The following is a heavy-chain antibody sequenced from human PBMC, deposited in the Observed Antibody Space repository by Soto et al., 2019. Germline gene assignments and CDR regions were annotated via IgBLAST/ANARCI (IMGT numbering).Heavy chain of an antibody. D-gene: IGHD3-10*01. CDR2: ISSSGSTI. Sequence: GGSLRLSCAASGFTFSDYYMSWIRQAPGKGLEWVSYISSSGSTIYYADSVKGRFTISRDNAKNSLYLQMNSLRAEDTAVYYCARDIAFMVPDYYYYYMDVWGKGTTVTVSS. CDR3: ARDIAFMVPDYYYYYMDV. V-gene: IGHV3-11*01. CDR1: GFTFSDYY. J-gene: IGHJ6*03.